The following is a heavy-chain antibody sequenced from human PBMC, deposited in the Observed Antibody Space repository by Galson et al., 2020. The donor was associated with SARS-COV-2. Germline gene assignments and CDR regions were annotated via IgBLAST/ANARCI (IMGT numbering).Heavy chain of an antibody. Sequence: ASVKVSCEASGYTFANYDVNWVRQATGQGLEWMGWMNPKSGNTGYAQRFQGRVTITRDTSINTAYLELSSLRSEDTAVYYCARASKHYNFLTGYLNYDYYYMDVWGTGTTFSISS. D-gene: IGHD3-9*01. V-gene: IGHV1-8*03. CDR2: MNPKSGNT. J-gene: IGHJ6*03. CDR1: GYTFANYD. CDR3: ARASKHYNFLTGYLNYDYYYMDV.